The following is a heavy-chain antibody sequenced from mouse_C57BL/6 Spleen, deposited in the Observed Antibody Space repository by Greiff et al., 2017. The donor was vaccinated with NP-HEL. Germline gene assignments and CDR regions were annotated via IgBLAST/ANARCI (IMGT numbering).Heavy chain of an antibody. CDR3: ARNWGSGYVLFAY. CDR2: IWSGGST. V-gene: IGHV2-2*01. D-gene: IGHD3-2*02. CDR1: GFSLTSYG. Sequence: VQLQQSGPGLVQPSQSLSITCTVSGFSLTSYGVHWVRQSPGKGLEWLGGIWSGGSTDYNAAFISRLSISKDNSKSQVFLKMNSLQADDTAIYYCARNWGSGYVLFAYWGQGTLVTVSA. J-gene: IGHJ3*01.